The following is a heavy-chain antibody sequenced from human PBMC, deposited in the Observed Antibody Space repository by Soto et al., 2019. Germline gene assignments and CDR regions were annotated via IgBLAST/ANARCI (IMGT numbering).Heavy chain of an antibody. CDR2: INPNSGGT. V-gene: IGHV1-2*02. Sequence: GASVKVSCKASRYTFSGYYIHWVRQAPGQGLEWMGWINPNSGGTKYAPKFQGGVTMTRDTSITTACMELSRLRSGDTAVYYCAREPATAKPEGVDFWGQGTLVTVSS. CDR1: RYTFSGYY. J-gene: IGHJ4*02. CDR3: AREPATAKPEGVDF. D-gene: IGHD1-1*01.